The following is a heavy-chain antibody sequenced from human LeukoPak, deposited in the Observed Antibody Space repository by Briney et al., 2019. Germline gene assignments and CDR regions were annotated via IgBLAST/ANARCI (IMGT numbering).Heavy chain of an antibody. CDR3: TRGSIAYYYMDV. D-gene: IGHD3-22*01. V-gene: IGHV4-39*07. Sequence: PSETLSLTCTVSGDSISRSSYFWAWIRQPPGKGLEWIGSVYSSGSTYYNPSLRSQITISVDTSKDQFSLKLSSVTAADTAVYYCTRGSIAYYYMDVWGKGTTVTISS. J-gene: IGHJ6*03. CDR2: VYSSGST. CDR1: GDSISRSSYF.